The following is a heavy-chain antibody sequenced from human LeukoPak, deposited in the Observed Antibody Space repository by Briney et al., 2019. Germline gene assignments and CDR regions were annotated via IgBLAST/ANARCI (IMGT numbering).Heavy chain of an antibody. V-gene: IGHV4-61*02. J-gene: IGHJ6*03. CDR2: IYTSGGA. CDR1: GGSISSGTSY. D-gene: IGHD2-2*01. CDR3: ARVPAEYYYYYMDV. Sequence: SQTLSLTCTVSGGSISSGTSYWSWIRQPAGKGLEWIGRIYTSGGAHYNPSLTSRVTISVDTSKNQFSLKLSSVTAADTAVYYCARVPAEYYYYYMDVWGKGTTVTVSS.